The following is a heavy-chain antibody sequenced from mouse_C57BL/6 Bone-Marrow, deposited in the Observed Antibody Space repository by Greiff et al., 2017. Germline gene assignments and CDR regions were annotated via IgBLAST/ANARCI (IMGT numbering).Heavy chain of an antibody. Sequence: QVQLKQSGAELAKPGASVKLSCKASGYTFTSYWMHWVKQRPGQGLEWIGYINPSSGYTKYNQKFKDKATLTADKSSSTAYMQLSSLTYEDSAVYYCAKVVSSHWYFDVWGTGTTVTVSS. CDR3: AKVVSSHWYFDV. CDR2: INPSSGYT. J-gene: IGHJ1*03. V-gene: IGHV1-7*01. D-gene: IGHD1-1*01. CDR1: GYTFTSYW.